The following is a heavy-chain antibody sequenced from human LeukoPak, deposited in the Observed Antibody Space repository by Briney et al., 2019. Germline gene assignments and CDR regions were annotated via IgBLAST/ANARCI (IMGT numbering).Heavy chain of an antibody. CDR1: GGYISSYY. CDR3: SRAPLGWYLDY. Sequence: SETLSLTCTVSGGYISSYYWSWIRQPPGKGLEWIGYIYYSGSTNYNPYLKSRVTISVDTSKNQFSLTLSSVTAADTAVYYCSRAPLGWYLDYWGQGTLVTVSS. J-gene: IGHJ4*02. CDR2: IYYSGST. D-gene: IGHD2-15*01. V-gene: IGHV4-59*01.